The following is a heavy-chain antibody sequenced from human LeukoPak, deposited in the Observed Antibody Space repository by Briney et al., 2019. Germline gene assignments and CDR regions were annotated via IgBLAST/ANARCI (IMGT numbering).Heavy chain of an antibody. CDR1: GFTFSSYS. D-gene: IGHD3-10*01. J-gene: IGHJ4*02. Sequence: AGGSLRLSCAASGFTFSSYSMNWIRQAPGKGLEWVANIKQDGSEKYYVDSVKGRFTISRDNAKNSLYLQMNSLRAEDTAVYYCARDRVGYFDYWGQGTLVTVSS. CDR3: ARDRVGYFDY. CDR2: IKQDGSEK. V-gene: IGHV3-7*01.